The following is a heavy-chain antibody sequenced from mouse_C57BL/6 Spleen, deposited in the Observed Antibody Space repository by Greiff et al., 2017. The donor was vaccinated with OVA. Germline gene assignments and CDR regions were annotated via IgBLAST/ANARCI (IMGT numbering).Heavy chain of an antibody. D-gene: IGHD4-1*01. CDR1: GYTFTSYW. CDR2: IDPSDSYT. Sequence: QVQLQQPGAELVKPGASVKLSCKASGYTFTSYWMQWVKQRPGQGLEWIGEIDPSDSYTNYNQKFKGKATLTVDTSSSTAYMQLSSLTSEDSAVYYCARKETGTGAMDYWGQGTSVTVSS. J-gene: IGHJ4*01. CDR3: ARKETGTGAMDY. V-gene: IGHV1-50*01.